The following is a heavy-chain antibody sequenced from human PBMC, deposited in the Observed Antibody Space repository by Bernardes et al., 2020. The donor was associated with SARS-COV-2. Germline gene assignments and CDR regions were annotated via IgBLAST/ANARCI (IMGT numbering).Heavy chain of an antibody. V-gene: IGHV1-3*01. CDR2: ITAGNGTT. D-gene: IGHD3-10*01. J-gene: IGHJ6*02. CDR3: ARGYLLWFGELLPYYYYYGMDV. CDR1: GYTFTSYA. Sequence: ASVKVSCKASGYTFTSYAMHWVRQAPGQRLEWMGWITAGNGTTTYSQKFQGRVTITRDTSASTAYMELSSLRSEDTAVYYCARGYLLWFGELLPYYYYYGMDVWGQGTTVTVSS.